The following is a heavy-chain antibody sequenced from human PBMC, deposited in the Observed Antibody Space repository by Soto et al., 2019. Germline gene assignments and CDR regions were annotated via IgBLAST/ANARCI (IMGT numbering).Heavy chain of an antibody. CDR1: GGSFSGYY. D-gene: IGHD2-2*01. V-gene: IGHV4-34*01. CDR3: ARATGCSSTSCYDFFGY. J-gene: IGHJ4*02. Sequence: QVQLQQWGAGLLKPSETLSLTCAVYGGSFSGYYWSWIRQPPGKGLEWIGEINHSGSTNYNPSLNSRVTISVDTSKNQFSLKLSSVTAADTAVYYCARATGCSSTSCYDFFGYWGQGTLVTVSS. CDR2: INHSGST.